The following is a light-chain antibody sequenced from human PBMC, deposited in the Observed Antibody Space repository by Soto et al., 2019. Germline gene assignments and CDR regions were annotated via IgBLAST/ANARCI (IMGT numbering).Light chain of an antibody. CDR1: QSVSSSY. J-gene: IGKJ1*01. Sequence: EIVLTQSPGTLSLSPGERATLSCRASQSVSSSYLAWYQQKPGQAPRLLIYGASSRATGIPDRFSGSGSGTDFTLTISRLEPEDFAVYYCQQTYSTPQTFGRGTTVEVK. CDR2: GAS. V-gene: IGKV3-20*01. CDR3: QQTYSTPQT.